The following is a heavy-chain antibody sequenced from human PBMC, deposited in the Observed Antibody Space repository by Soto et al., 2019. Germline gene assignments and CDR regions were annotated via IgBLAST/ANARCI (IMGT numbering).Heavy chain of an antibody. CDR2: IYPGDSDT. D-gene: IGHD3-10*01. V-gene: IGHV5-51*01. CDR3: ARMGFGELPQTLGWERYGMDV. CDR1: GYSFTSYW. J-gene: IGHJ6*02. Sequence: GEPLKISCKGSGYSFTSYWIGRVRQMPGKGLEWMGIIYPGDSDTRYSPSFQGQVTISADKSISTAYLQWSSLKASDTAMYYCARMGFGELPQTLGWERYGMDVWGQGTTATVSS.